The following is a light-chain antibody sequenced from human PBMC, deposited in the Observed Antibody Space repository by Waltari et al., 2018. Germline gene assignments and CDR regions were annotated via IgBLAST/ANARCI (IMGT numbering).Light chain of an antibody. V-gene: IGLV3-1*01. CDR3: QTWDTTLDVA. CDR1: KLGNKY. J-gene: IGLJ2*01. CDR2: QDN. Sequence: YELTQPPSVSASPGQTAIITCSGDKLGNKYTFWYQQRPGQSPVLLIYQDNRRPSGIPGRFSGSKSRNTATLTSTEAQAVDEADYFCQTWDTTLDVAFGGGTRLTVL.